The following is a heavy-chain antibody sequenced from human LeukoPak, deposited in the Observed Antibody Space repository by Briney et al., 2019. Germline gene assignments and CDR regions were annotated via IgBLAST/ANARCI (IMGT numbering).Heavy chain of an antibody. J-gene: IGHJ4*02. Sequence: GGSLRLSCAASGFTVSSNYMSWVRQAPGKGLEWVSVIYSGGSTYYADSVKGRFTISRDNSKNTLYLQMNSLRAEETAVYYCARAAQGYDFWNYWGQGTLVTVSS. V-gene: IGHV3-66*02. CDR1: GFTVSSNY. CDR2: IYSGGST. CDR3: ARAAQGYDFWNY. D-gene: IGHD3-3*01.